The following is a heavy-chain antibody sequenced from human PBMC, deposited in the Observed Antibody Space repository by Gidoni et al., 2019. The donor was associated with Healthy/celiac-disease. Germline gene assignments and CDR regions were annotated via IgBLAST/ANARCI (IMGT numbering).Heavy chain of an antibody. CDR3: ARGRNRDYGEGFSFDY. J-gene: IGHJ4*02. D-gene: IGHD4-17*01. CDR2: MNPNSGNT. V-gene: IGHV1-8*01. CDR1: GYTFTSYD. Sequence: QVQLVQSGAEVTKPGASVKVSCKASGYTFTSYDINWVRQAPGQGRAWMGWMNPNSGNTGYAQKFQGRVTMTRNTSISTAYMELSSLRSEDTAVYYCARGRNRDYGEGFSFDYWGQGTLVTVSS.